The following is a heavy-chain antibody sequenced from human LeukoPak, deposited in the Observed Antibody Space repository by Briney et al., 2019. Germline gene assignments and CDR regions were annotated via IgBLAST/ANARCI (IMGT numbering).Heavy chain of an antibody. CDR3: TRVPPVLRYFDWLLYSFDY. CDR1: GFTFGGYA. Sequence: PGGPLRLSCAASGFTFGGYAMSWVRQAPGKGLEWVGFISSKGYGGTTAYAATVKGTFTISRADTKSIAYMQMHSLKTEDTDVSYCTRVPPVLRYFDWLLYSFDYWGQGTLVTVSS. V-gene: IGHV3-49*04. J-gene: IGHJ4*02. D-gene: IGHD3-9*01. CDR2: ISSKGYGGTT.